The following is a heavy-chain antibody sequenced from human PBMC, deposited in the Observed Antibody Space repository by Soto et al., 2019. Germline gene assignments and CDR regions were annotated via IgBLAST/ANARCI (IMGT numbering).Heavy chain of an antibody. D-gene: IGHD6-6*01. CDR3: ASTYSSYFPRSYYYYGMDV. V-gene: IGHV1-69*13. CDR1: GGTFSSYA. Sequence: SVKVSCKASGGTFSSYAISWVRQAPGQGLEWMGGIIPIFGTANYAQKFQGRVTITADESTSTAYMELSSLRSEDTAVYYCASTYSSYFPRSYYYYGMDVWGQGTTVSVSS. CDR2: IIPIFGTA. J-gene: IGHJ6*02.